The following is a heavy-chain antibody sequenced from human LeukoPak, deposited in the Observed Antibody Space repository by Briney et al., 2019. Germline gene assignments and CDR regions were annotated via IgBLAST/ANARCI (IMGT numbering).Heavy chain of an antibody. J-gene: IGHJ6*03. CDR1: GFTVSSNE. V-gene: IGHV3-38-3*01. D-gene: IGHD2-15*01. CDR2: ISGGST. Sequence: GGSLRLSCAASGFTVSSNEMSWVRQAPGKGLEWVSSISGGSTYYADSVKGRFTISRDNSKNTLYLQMNSLRAEDTAVYYCAKEAVGAANYYYYYYMDVWGKGTTVTVSS. CDR3: AKEAVGAANYYYYYYMDV.